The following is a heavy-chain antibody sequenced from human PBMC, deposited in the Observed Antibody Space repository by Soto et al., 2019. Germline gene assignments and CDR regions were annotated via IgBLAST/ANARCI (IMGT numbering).Heavy chain of an antibody. D-gene: IGHD6-19*01. J-gene: IGHJ6*02. CDR1: GGSFSGYY. CDR2: INHSGST. Sequence: SETLSLTCAVYGGSFSGYYWSWIRQPPGKGLEWIGEINHSGSTNYNPSLKSRVTISVDTSKNQFSLRLSSVTAADTAVYYCARGRGSGWYAYYYYGMDVWGQGTTVTSP. CDR3: ARGRGSGWYAYYYYGMDV. V-gene: IGHV4-34*01.